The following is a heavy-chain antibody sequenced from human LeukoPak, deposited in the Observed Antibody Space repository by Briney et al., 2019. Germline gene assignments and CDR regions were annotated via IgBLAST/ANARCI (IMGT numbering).Heavy chain of an antibody. Sequence: GGSLRLSCAASGFTFSSYSMNWVRQAPGKGLEWVSSISSSSSYIYYADSVKGRFTISRDNAKNSLYLQMNSLRAEDTAVYYCARDPETDNWNPLYYYYMDVWGKGTTVTVSS. D-gene: IGHD1-20*01. CDR2: ISSSSSYI. CDR3: ARDPETDNWNPLYYYYMDV. CDR1: GFTFSSYS. V-gene: IGHV3-21*01. J-gene: IGHJ6*03.